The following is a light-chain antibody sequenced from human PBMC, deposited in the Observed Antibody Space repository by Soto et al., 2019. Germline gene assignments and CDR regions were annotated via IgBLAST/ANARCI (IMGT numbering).Light chain of an antibody. CDR2: EAS. Sequence: DIQMTQSPSTLSVSLGDRVTITCRASQSISSLLAWYQQKPGKAPKLLIYEASSLESGAPSRFSGSGSGTDFTLTISSLQPEDFATYYRQQSYSTPQTFGQGTKVDI. J-gene: IGKJ1*01. CDR1: QSISSL. CDR3: QQSYSTPQT. V-gene: IGKV1-5*03.